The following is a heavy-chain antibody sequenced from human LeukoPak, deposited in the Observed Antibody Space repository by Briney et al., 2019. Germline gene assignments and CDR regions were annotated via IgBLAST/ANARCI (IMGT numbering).Heavy chain of an antibody. CDR3: ARADDILTGYPFDP. Sequence: ASVKVSCKASGYTFTSYGISWVRQAPGQGLEWMGWINPNSGDTNYAQKFQGRVTMTRDTSISTAYMELSRLRSDDTAVYYCARADDILTGYPFDPWGQGTLVTVSS. V-gene: IGHV1-2*02. CDR1: GYTFTSYG. CDR2: INPNSGDT. J-gene: IGHJ5*02. D-gene: IGHD3-9*01.